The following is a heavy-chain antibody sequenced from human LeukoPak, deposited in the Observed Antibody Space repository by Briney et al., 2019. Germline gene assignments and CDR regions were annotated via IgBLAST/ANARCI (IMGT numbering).Heavy chain of an antibody. J-gene: IGHJ6*02. CDR1: GYTFTSYY. CDR2: INPSGGST. V-gene: IGHV1-46*01. Sequence: GASVKVSCKASGYTFTSYYMHWVRQAPGQGLEWMGIINPSGGSTSYAQKFQGRVTMTRDMSTSTVYMELSSLRSEDTAVYYCARNYCSSTSCYGEVYYYGMDVWGQGTTVTVSS. CDR3: ARNYCSSTSCYGEVYYYGMDV. D-gene: IGHD2-2*01.